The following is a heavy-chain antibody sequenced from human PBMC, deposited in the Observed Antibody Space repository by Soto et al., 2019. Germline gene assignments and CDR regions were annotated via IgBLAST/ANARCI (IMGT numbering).Heavy chain of an antibody. CDR3: ARGAANRVASHVVP. CDR2: INPNSGGT. J-gene: IGHJ5*02. Sequence: GASVKVWCKASGYTLTGYYMHWVRQAPGQGLEWMGWINPNSGGTNYAQKFQGRVTMTRDTSISTAYMELSRLRSDDTAVYYCARGAANRVASHVVPWGHGNLVTVS. D-gene: IGHD2-15*01. V-gene: IGHV1-2*02. CDR1: GYTLTGYY.